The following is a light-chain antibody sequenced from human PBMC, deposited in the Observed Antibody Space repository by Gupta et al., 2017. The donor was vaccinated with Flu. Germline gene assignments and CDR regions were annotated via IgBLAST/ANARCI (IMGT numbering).Light chain of an antibody. CDR3: QQRRAWQFA. Sequence: EFVLTQSQATLSVSPGERVTLSCRASLSVSSYLAWYQQKPGQAPMLIISEASSRATGVPARFIGSGSGSDFTLTITSLEPEDFAVYFCQQRRAWQFAFGPGTAVDFK. CDR2: EAS. V-gene: IGKV3D-11*02. J-gene: IGKJ3*01. CDR1: LSVSSY.